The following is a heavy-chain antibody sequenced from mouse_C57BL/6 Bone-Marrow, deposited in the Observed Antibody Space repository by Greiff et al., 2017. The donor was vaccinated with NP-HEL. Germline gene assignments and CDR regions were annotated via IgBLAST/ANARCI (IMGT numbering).Heavy chain of an antibody. CDR1: GYTFTSYW. J-gene: IGHJ3*01. CDR3: ARSWAAWFAY. V-gene: IGHV1-64*01. D-gene: IGHD4-1*01. CDR2: IHPNSGST. Sequence: VQLQQPGAELVKPGASVKLSCKASGYTFTSYWLHWVKQRPGQGLEWIGMIHPNSGSTNYNEKFKSKATLTVDKSSSTAYMQLSSLTSEDSAVYYCARSWAAWFAYWGQGTLVTVSA.